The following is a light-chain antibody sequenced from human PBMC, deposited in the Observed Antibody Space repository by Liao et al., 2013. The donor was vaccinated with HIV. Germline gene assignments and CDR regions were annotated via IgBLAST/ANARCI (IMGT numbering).Light chain of an antibody. CDR2: QDS. J-gene: IGLJ1*01. CDR3: QVWDASTAV. Sequence: SYELTQPPSVSVSPGQTARITCSGDKLGDKYACWYQQKPGQSPVLVIYQDSKRPSGIPERFSGSNSGNTATLTISETQAMDEGDYFCQVWDASTAVFGSGTKVSVL. CDR1: KLGDKY. V-gene: IGLV3-1*01.